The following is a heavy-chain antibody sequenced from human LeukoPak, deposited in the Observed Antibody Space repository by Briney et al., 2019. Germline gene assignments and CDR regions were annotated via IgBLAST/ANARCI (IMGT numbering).Heavy chain of an antibody. CDR2: IYYSGST. J-gene: IGHJ3*02. CDR3: ARRDPILPVAFDI. Sequence: SETLSLTCTVSGGSISSYYWSWIRQPPGKGLEWIGYIYYSGSTNYNPSLKSRVTISVDTSKNQFSLKLSSVTAADTAVYYCARRDPILPVAFDIWGQGTMVTVSS. CDR1: GGSISSYY. D-gene: IGHD2-21*01. V-gene: IGHV4-59*01.